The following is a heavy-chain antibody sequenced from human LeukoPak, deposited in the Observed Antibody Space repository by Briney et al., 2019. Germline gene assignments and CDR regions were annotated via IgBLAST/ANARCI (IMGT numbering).Heavy chain of an antibody. CDR1: GFTVSSHY. Sequence: GGSLRLSCAASGFTVSSHYMSWVRQAPGKGLEWGSVIYGGGTTYYADSVKGRFTISRDNSKNTLYLQMNSLRAEDTAMYYCARGMGSSWYYFDYWGQGTLVAVSS. D-gene: IGHD6-13*01. V-gene: IGHV3-53*01. J-gene: IGHJ4*02. CDR2: IYGGGTT. CDR3: ARGMGSSWYYFDY.